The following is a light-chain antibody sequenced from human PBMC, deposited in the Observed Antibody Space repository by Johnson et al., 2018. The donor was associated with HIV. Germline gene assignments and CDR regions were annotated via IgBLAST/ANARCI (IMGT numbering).Light chain of an antibody. CDR3: GTWDTRLSVLYV. Sequence: QPVLTQPPSVSAAPGQKVTISCSGSSSNIGNNSVSWYQQLPGTAPKLLIYESNKRPSGIPDRFSVSKSGTSATLGITGLQTGDEADYYCGTWDTRLSVLYVFGSGTKVTVL. CDR2: ESN. V-gene: IGLV1-51*02. J-gene: IGLJ1*01. CDR1: SSNIGNNS.